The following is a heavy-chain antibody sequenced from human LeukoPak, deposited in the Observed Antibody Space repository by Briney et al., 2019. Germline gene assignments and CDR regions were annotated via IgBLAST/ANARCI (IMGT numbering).Heavy chain of an antibody. CDR3: ARGNNMDV. V-gene: IGHV1-8*01. D-gene: IGHD1/OR15-1a*01. Sequence: ASVKVSCKASGYTFDSFNINWVRQAPGQGLEWMGWINPSSANTDNAQKFQGRITITSDTSTNTAYMELSSLRSEDTAVYYCARGNNMDVWGQGTTVTVSS. J-gene: IGHJ6*02. CDR2: INPSSANT. CDR1: GYTFDSFN.